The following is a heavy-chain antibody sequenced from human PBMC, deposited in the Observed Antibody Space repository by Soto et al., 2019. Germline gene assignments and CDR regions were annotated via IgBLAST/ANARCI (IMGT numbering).Heavy chain of an antibody. CDR2: IYYSGST. Sequence: SETLSLTCTVSGGSISSGGYYWSWIRQHPGKGLEWIGHIYYSGSTYYNPSLKSRVTISVDTSKNQFSLKLSSVTAADTAVYYCARYCSSTSCYEYYYYYGMDVWGQGTTVTVSS. CDR3: ARYCSSTSCYEYYYYYGMDV. V-gene: IGHV4-31*03. D-gene: IGHD2-2*01. J-gene: IGHJ6*02. CDR1: GGSISSGGYY.